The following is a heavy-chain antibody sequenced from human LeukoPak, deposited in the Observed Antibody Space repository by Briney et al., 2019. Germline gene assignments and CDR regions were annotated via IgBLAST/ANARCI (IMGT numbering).Heavy chain of an antibody. CDR2: IYYSGST. J-gene: IGHJ3*02. V-gene: IGHV4-59*08. CDR1: GGSISSYY. CDR3: ARLGGYYSSNAFDI. Sequence: SETLSLTCTVSGGSISSYYWSWIRQPPGKGLEWIGYIYYSGSTSYNPSLKSRVTISVETSKNQFSLNLSSVTAADTAVYYCARLGGYYSSNAFDIWGQGTMVTVSS. D-gene: IGHD3-22*01.